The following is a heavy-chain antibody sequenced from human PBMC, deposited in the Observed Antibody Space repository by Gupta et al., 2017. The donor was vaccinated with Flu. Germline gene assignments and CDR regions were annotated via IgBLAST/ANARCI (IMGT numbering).Heavy chain of an antibody. CDR1: GGNFSSSA. D-gene: IGHD6-13*01. V-gene: IGHV1-69*01. CDR2: IIPIFGTA. J-gene: IGHJ4*02. CDR3: ARDLQAAAGTGYFDY. Sequence: QVQLVQSGAEVKKPGSSVQVACKASGGNFSSSAISWVRQAPGQGLEWMGGIIPIFGTANYAQKFQGRVTITADESTSTAYMELSSLRSEDTAVYYCARDLQAAAGTGYFDYWGQGTLVTVSS.